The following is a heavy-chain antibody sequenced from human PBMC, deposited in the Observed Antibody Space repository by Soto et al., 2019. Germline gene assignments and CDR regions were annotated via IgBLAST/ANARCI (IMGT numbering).Heavy chain of an antibody. CDR3: ARDKDREQLGGNYYYALDV. CDR2: IIPIFRTP. D-gene: IGHD1-1*01. Sequence: QVHLVQSGAEVKKPGSSVKVSCKASGDTFSSFAISWGRQAPGQGLGWMGGIIPIFRTPKYGQKFQGRVTITADEPTSTAYMELSSLRSEDTAVYYCARDKDREQLGGNYYYALDVWGQGTTVIVSS. CDR1: GDTFSSFA. J-gene: IGHJ6*02. V-gene: IGHV1-69*12.